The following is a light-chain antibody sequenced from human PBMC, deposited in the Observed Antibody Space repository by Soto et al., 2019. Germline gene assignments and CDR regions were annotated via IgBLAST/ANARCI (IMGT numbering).Light chain of an antibody. J-gene: IGKJ2*01. CDR1: QSVANSY. V-gene: IGKV3-20*01. CDR3: HQYVTPMYT. CDR2: GAS. Sequence: EIVLTQSPGTLSLSPEERATLSCRASQSVANSYLAWYQQTPGQAPRLLIYGASSRATGIPDRFSGSGSGTDFTLTISRLEPEDFAVYFCHQYVTPMYTFGQGTKLEIK.